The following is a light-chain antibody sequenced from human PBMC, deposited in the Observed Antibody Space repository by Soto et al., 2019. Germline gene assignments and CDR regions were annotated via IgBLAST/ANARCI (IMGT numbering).Light chain of an antibody. CDR1: QSGSNN. V-gene: IGKV3-15*01. J-gene: IGKJ1*01. CDR3: QLYNNWPQWT. Sequence: ILVTQSPATLSVSPGLIATLSCRATQSGSNNLAWYQQKSGQDPILLIYDASTRATGIPARFSHSGSGTEYTLTISGLQSEDFAVYYCQLYNNWPQWTFGQGTKVEIQ. CDR2: DAS.